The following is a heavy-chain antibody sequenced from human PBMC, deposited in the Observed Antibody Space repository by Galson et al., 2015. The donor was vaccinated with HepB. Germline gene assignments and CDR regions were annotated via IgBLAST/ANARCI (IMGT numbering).Heavy chain of an antibody. J-gene: IGHJ3*02. Sequence: SLRLSCAASGFTFSSYWMSWVRQAPGKGLEWVANIKQDGSEKYYVDSVKGRFTISRDNAKNSLYLQMNSLRAEDTAVYYCARDQPSGRRNYGSGRSDAFDIWGQGTMVTVSS. V-gene: IGHV3-7*03. CDR2: IKQDGSEK. D-gene: IGHD3-10*01. CDR3: ARDQPSGRRNYGSGRSDAFDI. CDR1: GFTFSSYW.